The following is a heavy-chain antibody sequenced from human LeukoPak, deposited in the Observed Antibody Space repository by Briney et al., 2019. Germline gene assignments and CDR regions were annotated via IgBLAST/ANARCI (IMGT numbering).Heavy chain of an antibody. Sequence: SGGSLRLSCAASGFTVSSNYMSWVRQAPKKGLEWVSVIYSGGSTFYADSVKGRFTISRDNSKNTLYLQMSSLRVEDTAVYFCTRLNYDGSVTNAFDVWGQGTMVTVSS. CDR2: IYSGGST. V-gene: IGHV3-66*04. CDR3: TRLNYDGSVTNAFDV. J-gene: IGHJ3*01. D-gene: IGHD3-22*01. CDR1: GFTVSSNY.